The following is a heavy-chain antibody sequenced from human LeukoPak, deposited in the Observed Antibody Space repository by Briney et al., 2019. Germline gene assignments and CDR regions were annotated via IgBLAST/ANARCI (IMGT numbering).Heavy chain of an antibody. Sequence: GGSLRLSCAASGFTFSSYWMSWVRQAPGKGLVWVSRIKGDGSTATYADSVKGRFSISRDNAKNTLYPQMNSLRAEDTAVYYCAKSDWFDPWGQGTLVTVSS. CDR1: GFTFSSYW. J-gene: IGHJ5*02. V-gene: IGHV3-74*01. CDR3: AKSDWFDP. CDR2: IKGDGSTA.